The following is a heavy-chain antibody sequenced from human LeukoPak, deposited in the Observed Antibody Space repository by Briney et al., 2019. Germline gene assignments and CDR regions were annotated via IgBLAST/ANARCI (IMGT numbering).Heavy chain of an antibody. J-gene: IGHJ3*02. CDR1: GGSINSYY. CDR2: IYTNGST. D-gene: IGHD3-22*01. CDR3: ACLTTADAFDI. V-gene: IGHV4-4*07. Sequence: PSETLSLTCTASGGSINSYYWSWIRQPAGKGLEWIGRIYTNGSTNYNPSLKSRVTISVDTSKNQFSLKLSSVTAADTAVYYCACLTTADAFDIWGQGTMVTVSS.